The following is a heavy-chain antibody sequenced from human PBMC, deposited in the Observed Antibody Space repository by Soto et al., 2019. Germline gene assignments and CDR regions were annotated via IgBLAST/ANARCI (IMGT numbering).Heavy chain of an antibody. D-gene: IGHD2-15*01. J-gene: IGHJ6*02. CDR3: ARVVVPVTEYYYYAMDV. V-gene: IGHV3-30-3*01. CDR2: ISYDGSNK. CDR1: GFPFSSYA. Sequence: GGSLRLSCAASGFPFSSYAMHWVRPAPGKGLEWVALISYDGSNKYYADSVKGRFTISRDNSKNTLYLQMNSLRAEDTSVYYCARVVVPVTEYYYYAMDVWGQGTTVTVSS.